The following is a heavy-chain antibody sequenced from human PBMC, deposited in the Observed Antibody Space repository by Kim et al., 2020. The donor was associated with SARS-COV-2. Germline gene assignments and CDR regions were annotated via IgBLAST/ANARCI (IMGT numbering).Heavy chain of an antibody. D-gene: IGHD6-19*01. J-gene: IGHJ4*02. V-gene: IGHV3-21*01. CDR3: ARVDESSGWYGFDY. Sequence: ADAGKGRCTISRDNAKNSMYMQMNSQRAEDTAVYYWARVDESSGWYGFDYWGQGTLVTVSS.